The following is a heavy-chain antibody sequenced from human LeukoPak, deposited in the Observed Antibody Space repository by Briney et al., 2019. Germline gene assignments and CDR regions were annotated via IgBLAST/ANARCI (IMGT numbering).Heavy chain of an antibody. CDR2: ISYDGSNK. CDR3: ATNGYSSSRYSGSIKY. D-gene: IGHD6-13*01. Sequence: QTGRSLRLSCAASGFTFSSYAMHWVRQAPGKGLEWVAVISYDGSNKYYADSVKGRFTISRDNSKNTLYLQMNSLRAEDTAVYYCATNGYSSSRYSGSIKYWGQGTLVTVSS. J-gene: IGHJ4*02. V-gene: IGHV3-30-3*01. CDR1: GFTFSSYA.